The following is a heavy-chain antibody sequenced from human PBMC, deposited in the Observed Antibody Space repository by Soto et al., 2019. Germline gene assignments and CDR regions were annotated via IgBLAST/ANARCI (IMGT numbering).Heavy chain of an antibody. CDR2: ISSTTNYI. CDR3: ARESEDLTSNFDY. V-gene: IGHV3-21*06. J-gene: IGHJ4*02. Sequence: GGSLRLSCAASGFTFTRYSMNWVRQAPGKGLEWVSSISSTTNYIYYGDSMKGRFTISRDNAKNSLYLEMNSLRAEDTAVYYCARESEDLTSNFDYWGQGTVVTVSS. CDR1: GFTFTRYS.